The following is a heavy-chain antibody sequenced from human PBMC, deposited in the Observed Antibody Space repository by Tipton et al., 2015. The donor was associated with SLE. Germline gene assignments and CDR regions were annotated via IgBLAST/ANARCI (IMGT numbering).Heavy chain of an antibody. CDR1: GGSISSHSSF. V-gene: IGHV4-39*07. D-gene: IGHD2-8*02. CDR2: FHYSGST. Sequence: TLSLTCTVSGGSISSHSSFWGWVRQPPGKGLEWIGLFHYSGSTYSNPSLRSRVTMSVDTSKSHFSLQMSSVTAADTAVYYCARGYCIGDVCYGRGFFDYWGRGTQVTVSS. J-gene: IGHJ4*02. CDR3: ARGYCIGDVCYGRGFFDY.